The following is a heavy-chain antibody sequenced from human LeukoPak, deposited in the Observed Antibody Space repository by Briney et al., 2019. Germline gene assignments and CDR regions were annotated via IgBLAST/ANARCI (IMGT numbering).Heavy chain of an antibody. V-gene: IGHV3-23*01. D-gene: IGHD3-9*01. CDR1: GFTFSSYA. CDR3: AKGLRYFDWLFETGLDY. J-gene: IGHJ4*02. CDR2: ISGSGGST. Sequence: GGSLRLSCAASGFTFSSYAMSWVRHAPGKGLEWVSAISGSGGSTYYADSVKGRFTISRDNSKNTLYLQMNSLRAEDTAVYYCAKGLRYFDWLFETGLDYWGQGTLVTVSS.